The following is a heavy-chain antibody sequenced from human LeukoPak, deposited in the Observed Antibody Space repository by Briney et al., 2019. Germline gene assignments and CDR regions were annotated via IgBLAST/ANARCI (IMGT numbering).Heavy chain of an antibody. J-gene: IGHJ5*02. D-gene: IGHD5-12*01. V-gene: IGHV3-21*01. CDR3: ARGSGYYNWSDP. CDR2: ISSSSSHI. Sequence: GGSLRLSCVASGFTLRSYSMNWVRQAPGKGLEWVSFISSSSSHISYADSVRGRFTISRDNAKNSLYLQMNSLRAEDTAIYYCARGSGYYNWSDPWGEGALVTVSS. CDR1: GFTLRSYS.